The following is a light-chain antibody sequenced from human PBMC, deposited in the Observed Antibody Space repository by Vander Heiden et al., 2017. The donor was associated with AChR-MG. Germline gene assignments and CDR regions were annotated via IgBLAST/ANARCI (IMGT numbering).Light chain of an antibody. CDR2: TAS. CDR3: QQSDTSPWT. V-gene: IGKV1-39*01. Sequence: DIQMTQSPSSLSASVGDRVTITCRASQSISFYLNWYQQKPGRAPKLLIYTASILQHGVPSRFSGSESGTDFILTITKLQPEDSATYFCQQSDTSPWTFGQGTRVEI. J-gene: IGKJ1*01. CDR1: QSISFY.